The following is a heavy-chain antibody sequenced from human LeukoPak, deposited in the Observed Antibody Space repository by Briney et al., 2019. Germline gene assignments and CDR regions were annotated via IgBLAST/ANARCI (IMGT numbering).Heavy chain of an antibody. CDR1: GFTFSSYG. Sequence: PGGSLRLSCTASGFTFSSYGMHWVRQAPGKGLEWVAGIWYGGSKKYYADSVKGRFTISRDNSKNTLYLQMNSLRAEDTAVYYCARSPYGSGSLGALNIWGPGTKVTVSS. J-gene: IGHJ3*02. D-gene: IGHD3-10*01. CDR3: ARSPYGSGSLGALNI. CDR2: IWYGGSKK. V-gene: IGHV3-33*08.